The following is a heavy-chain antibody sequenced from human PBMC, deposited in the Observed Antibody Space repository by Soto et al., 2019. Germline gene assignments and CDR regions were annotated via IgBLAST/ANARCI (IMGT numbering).Heavy chain of an antibody. J-gene: IGHJ4*02. CDR2: ISWNSGSI. CDR1: GFTFDDYA. CDR3: AKGLFRIPTGYGLYY. Sequence: EVQLVESGGGLVQPGRSLRLSCAASGFTFDDYAMHWVRQAPGKGLEWVSGISWNSGSIGYADSVKGRFTISRDNAKSSRDLQMDSLRAEDTAWYYCAKGLFRIPTGYGLYYLGQGTLVTVSS. V-gene: IGHV3-9*01. D-gene: IGHD2-21*01.